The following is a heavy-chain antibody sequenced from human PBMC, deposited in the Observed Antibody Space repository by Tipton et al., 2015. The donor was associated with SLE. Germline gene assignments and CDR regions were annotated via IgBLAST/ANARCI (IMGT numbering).Heavy chain of an antibody. CDR2: IYYSGST. CDR3: ARQWAGSCYFDY. CDR1: GGSISSSSYY. V-gene: IGHV4-39*01. Sequence: PGLVKPSETLSLTCTVSGGSISSSSYYWGWIRQPPGKGLEWIGSIYYSGSTYYNPSLKSRVTISVETSKNQFSLKLSSVTAADTAVYYCARQWAGSCYFDYWGQGTLVTVSS. J-gene: IGHJ4*02. D-gene: IGHD1-26*01.